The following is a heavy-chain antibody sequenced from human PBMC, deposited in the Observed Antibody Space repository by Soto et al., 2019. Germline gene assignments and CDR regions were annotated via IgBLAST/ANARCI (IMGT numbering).Heavy chain of an antibody. CDR2: IYPGDSDT. D-gene: IGHD2-15*01. V-gene: IGHV5-51*01. J-gene: IGHJ6*02. Sequence: PGESLKISCNGSGYSFTIYCIGLVVQMPGKGLEWMGIIYPGDSDTRYSPSFQCQVTISADKSISTAYLQWSSLKASDTAMYYCARRGYCSGGSCYEDYYGMDVWGQGTTVTVSS. CDR1: GYSFTIYC. CDR3: ARRGYCSGGSCYEDYYGMDV.